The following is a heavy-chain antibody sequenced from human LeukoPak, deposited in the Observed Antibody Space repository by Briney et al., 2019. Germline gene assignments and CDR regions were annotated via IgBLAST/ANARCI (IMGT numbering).Heavy chain of an antibody. V-gene: IGHV4-39*07. CDR3: ARVFFGSGSSWGHPYYMDV. J-gene: IGHJ6*03. D-gene: IGHD3-10*01. CDR1: GGSISSSSYY. CDR2: IYYSGST. Sequence: SETLSLTCTVSGGSISSSSYYWGWIRQPPGKGLEWIGSIYYSGSTYYNPSLKSRVTISLDTSKNQFSLSLTSVTAADTALYYCARVFFGSGSSWGHPYYMDVWGKGTTVTVSS.